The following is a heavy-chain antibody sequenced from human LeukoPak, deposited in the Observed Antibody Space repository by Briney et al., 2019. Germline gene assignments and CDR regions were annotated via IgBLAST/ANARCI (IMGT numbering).Heavy chain of an antibody. V-gene: IGHV3-11*01. Sequence: PGGSLRLSCAASGFTFSDYYMSWIRQAPGKGLEWVSYISSSGSTKYYADSVKGRFTVSRDNAKNSLDLQMNSLRADDTAVYYCARDSTSVGAFDPWGQGALVTVSP. CDR2: ISSSGSTK. CDR1: GFTFSDYY. J-gene: IGHJ5*02. CDR3: ARDSTSVGAFDP.